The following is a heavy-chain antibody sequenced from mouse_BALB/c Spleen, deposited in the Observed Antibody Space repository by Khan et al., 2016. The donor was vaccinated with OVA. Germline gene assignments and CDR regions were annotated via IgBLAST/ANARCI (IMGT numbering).Heavy chain of an antibody. J-gene: IGHJ4*01. CDR2: INTYAGEP. CDR1: GYTFTTYG. CDR3: GRGGDSGTLDY. V-gene: IGHV9-3-1*01. Sequence: QIQLVQSGPELKKPGVTVKISCKASGYTFTTYGMNWVKQAPGKGLKWMAWINTYAGEPSYVDDFKGRFAFSLETSASTPYLQINNHKNEDTATIFCGRGGDSGTLDYWGQGTSVTVSA. D-gene: IGHD3-3*01.